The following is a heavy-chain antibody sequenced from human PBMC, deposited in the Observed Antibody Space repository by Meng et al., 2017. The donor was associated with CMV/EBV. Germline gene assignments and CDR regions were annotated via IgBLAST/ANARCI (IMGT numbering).Heavy chain of an antibody. CDR2: ISSSSSYI. V-gene: IGHV3-21*01. Sequence: GESLKISCAASGFTFSSYSMNWVRQAPGKGLEWVSSISSSSSYIYYADSVKGRFTISRDNAKNSLYLQMNSLRAEDTAVYYCARALRQIDGAPYGMDVWGQGTTVTVSS. CDR1: GFTFSSYS. J-gene: IGHJ6*02. CDR3: ARALRQIDGAPYGMDV. D-gene: IGHD3-16*01.